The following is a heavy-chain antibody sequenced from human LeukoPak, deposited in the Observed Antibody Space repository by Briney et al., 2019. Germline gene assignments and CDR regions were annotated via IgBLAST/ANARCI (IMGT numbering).Heavy chain of an antibody. CDR2: FDPEDGET. CDR1: GYTLTELS. Sequence: ASVKVSCKVSGYTLTELSMHWVRQAPGKGLEWMGGFDPEDGETIYAQKFQGRVTMTEDTSTDTAYMELSSLRSEDTAVYYCATDGIAAAGTAPLFWGQGTRVTVSS. D-gene: IGHD6-13*01. CDR3: ATDGIAAAGTAPLF. J-gene: IGHJ4*02. V-gene: IGHV1-24*01.